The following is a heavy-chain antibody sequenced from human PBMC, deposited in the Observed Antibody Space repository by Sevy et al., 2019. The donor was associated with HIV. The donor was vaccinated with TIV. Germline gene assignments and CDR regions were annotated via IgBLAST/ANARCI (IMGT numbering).Heavy chain of an antibody. CDR1: GFTFSRNW. V-gene: IGHV3-23*01. J-gene: IGHJ4*02. CDR3: ARKYDSSGYFDY. D-gene: IGHD3-22*01. CDR2: ISGSGGSGDKT. Sequence: GGSLRLSCAASGFTFSRNWMTWVRQAPGKGLEWVSGISGSGGSGDKTNYADSVKGRFTISRDDSKNSLYLQLNSLRAEDTAIYYCARKYDSSGYFDYWGQGTLVTVSS.